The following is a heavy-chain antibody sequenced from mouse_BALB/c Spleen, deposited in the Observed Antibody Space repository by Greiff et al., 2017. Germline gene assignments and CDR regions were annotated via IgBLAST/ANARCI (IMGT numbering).Heavy chain of an antibody. J-gene: IGHJ2*01. CDR3: ARSGYYGSSFDY. V-gene: IGHV3-2*02. D-gene: IGHD1-1*01. Sequence: DVKLQESGPGLVKPSQSLSLTCTVTGYSITSDYAWNWIRQFPGNKLEWMGYISYSGSTSYNPSLKSRISITRDTSKNQFFLQLNSVTTEDTATYYCARSGYYGSSFDYWGQGTTLTVSS. CDR1: GYSITSDYA. CDR2: ISYSGST.